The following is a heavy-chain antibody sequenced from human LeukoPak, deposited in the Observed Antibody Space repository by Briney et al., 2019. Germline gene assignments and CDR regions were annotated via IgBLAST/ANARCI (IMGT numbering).Heavy chain of an antibody. J-gene: IGHJ6*02. CDR2: ISWNSGSI. CDR3: AKDGIPMVRGVILYYYGMDV. D-gene: IGHD3-10*01. V-gene: IGHV3-9*01. CDR1: GFTFDDYA. Sequence: GGSLRLSCAASGFTFDDYAMHWVRHAPGKGLEWVSGISWNSGSIGYADSVKGRFTISRDNAKNSLYLQMNSLRAEDTALYYCAKDGIPMVRGVILYYYGMDVWGQGTTVTVSS.